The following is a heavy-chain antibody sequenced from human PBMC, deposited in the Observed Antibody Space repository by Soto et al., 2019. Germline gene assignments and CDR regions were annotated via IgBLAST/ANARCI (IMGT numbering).Heavy chain of an antibody. V-gene: IGHV3-53*01. J-gene: IGHJ4*02. CDR3: ARSGWSSIAGEN. D-gene: IGHD2-15*01. Sequence: GGSLRLSCAASGFTVRSKYMNWARQAPWQGLEWVSLIYSGGSTYYANSVKGRFTISRDNSKNTLYLHMNSLRAEDTAAYYCARSGWSSIAGENWGQGTLVTVSS. CDR1: GFTVRSKY. CDR2: IYSGGST.